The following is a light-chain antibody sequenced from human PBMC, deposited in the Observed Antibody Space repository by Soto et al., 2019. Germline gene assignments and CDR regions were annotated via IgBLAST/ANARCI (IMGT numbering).Light chain of an antibody. Sequence: EKLMSQSPATLSVSPGERVTLSCRASQNIHNHIPWFLQKPGQTPRHLIYDAIIRAADVPARFSGSWAGTEFSLTIDSLQSQYFAVYYCQQYDACPLTCGGGTKV. J-gene: IGKJ4*01. CDR3: QQYDACPLT. CDR1: QNIHNH. CDR2: DAI. V-gene: IGKV3-15*01.